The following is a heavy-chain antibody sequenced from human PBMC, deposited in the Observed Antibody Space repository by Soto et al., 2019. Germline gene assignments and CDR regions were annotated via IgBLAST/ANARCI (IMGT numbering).Heavy chain of an antibody. CDR3: TRDKRDYGDYVGVYYYYMDV. Sequence: PGESLEISCKGSGYSFTSYWISWARQMPGKGLEWMGRTNPSDSYTNYSPSFQSRFTISRDDSKSIAYLQMNSLKTEDTAVYYCTRDKRDYGDYVGVYYYYMDVWGKGTTVTVSS. J-gene: IGHJ6*03. CDR2: TNPSDSYT. CDR1: GYSFTSYW. V-gene: IGHV5-10-1*01. D-gene: IGHD4-17*01.